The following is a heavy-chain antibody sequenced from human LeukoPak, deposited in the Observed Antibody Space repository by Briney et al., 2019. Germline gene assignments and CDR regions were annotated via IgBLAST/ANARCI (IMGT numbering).Heavy chain of an antibody. CDR2: IIPILGIA. CDR3: ARDDTQDAFDI. CDR1: RGTFSSYA. V-gene: IGHV1-69*04. Sequence: GSSVKVSCKASRGTFSSYAISWVRQAPGQGLEWMGRIIPILGIANYAQKFQGRVTITADKSTSTAYMELSSLRSEDTAVYYCARDDTQDAFDIWGQGTMVTVSS. J-gene: IGHJ3*02. D-gene: IGHD2-15*01.